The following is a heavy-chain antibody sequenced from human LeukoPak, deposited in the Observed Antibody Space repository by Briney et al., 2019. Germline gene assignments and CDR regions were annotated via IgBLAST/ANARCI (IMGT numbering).Heavy chain of an antibody. J-gene: IGHJ3*02. D-gene: IGHD2-15*01. CDR1: GGSISSGGYS. CDR3: ARQVYCSGGSCYPHAFDI. Sequence: SETLSLTCAVSGGSISSGGYSWSWIRQPPGKGLEGIGYIYYSGSTYYNPSLKSRVTISVDTSKNQFSLKLSSVTAADTAVYYCARQVYCSGGSCYPHAFDIWGQGTMVTVSS. CDR2: IYYSGST. V-gene: IGHV4-30-4*07.